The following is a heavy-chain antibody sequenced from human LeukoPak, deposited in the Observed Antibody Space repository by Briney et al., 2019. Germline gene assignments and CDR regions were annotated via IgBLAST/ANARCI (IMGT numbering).Heavy chain of an antibody. CDR3: ARGTVTAPDY. CDR2: IYSGGNT. CDR1: GFSVSNTC. D-gene: IGHD2-21*02. V-gene: IGHV3-53*01. J-gene: IGHJ4*02. Sequence: PGGSLRLSCAASGFSVSNTCMSWVRQAPGKGLEWVSIIYSGGNTYYADSVKGRFTISRDNSKNTLYLQMNRLRPEDTAVYYCARGTVTAPDYWGQGTLVTVSS.